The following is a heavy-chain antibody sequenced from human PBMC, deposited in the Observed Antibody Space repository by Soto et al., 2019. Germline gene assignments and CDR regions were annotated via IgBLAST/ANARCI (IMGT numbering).Heavy chain of an antibody. CDR1: GGSVSSGSYY. J-gene: IGHJ5*02. D-gene: IGHD3-22*01. V-gene: IGHV4-61*01. CDR2: IYYSGST. Sequence: PSETLSLTCTVSGGSVSSGSYYWSWIRQPPGKGLEWIGYIYYSGSTNYNTSLKSRVTISVDRSKNQFSLKLTSMTAADTAVYYCARLGGYYQSLDTWGQGTLVTVSS. CDR3: ARLGGYYQSLDT.